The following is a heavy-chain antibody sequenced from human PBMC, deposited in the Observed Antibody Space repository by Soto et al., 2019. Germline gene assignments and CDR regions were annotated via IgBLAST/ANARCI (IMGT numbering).Heavy chain of an antibody. CDR3: ARDYPGGTGYSSSWYADYYYYYYMDV. CDR1: GYTFTSYA. V-gene: IGHV1-3*01. J-gene: IGHJ6*03. CDR2: INAGNGNT. Sequence: ASVKVSCKASGYTFTSYAMHWVRQAPGQRLEWMGWINAGNGNTKYSQKFQGRVTITRDTSASTAYMELSRLRSEDTAVYYCARDYPGGTGYSSSWYADYYYYYYMDVWGKGTTVTVSS. D-gene: IGHD6-13*01.